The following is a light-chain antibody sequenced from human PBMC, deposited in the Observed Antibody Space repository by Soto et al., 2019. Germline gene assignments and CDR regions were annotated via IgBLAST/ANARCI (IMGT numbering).Light chain of an antibody. CDR1: QSLVYSNGYNY. J-gene: IGKJ4*01. Sequence: DIVMTQSPLSLAVTPGEPASISCRSSQSLVYSNGYNYLDWYLQKAGQSPQLLIYLGSNRASGVPDRFSGSGSDTDFTLKISRVEAEDVGVYYCMQAVQTPPTFGGGTKVEIK. CDR3: MQAVQTPPT. CDR2: LGS. V-gene: IGKV2-28*01.